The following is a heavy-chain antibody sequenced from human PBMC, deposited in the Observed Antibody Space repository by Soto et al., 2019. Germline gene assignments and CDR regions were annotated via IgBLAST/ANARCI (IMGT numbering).Heavy chain of an antibody. CDR3: ARHFQLGRTVTRSWWFDP. J-gene: IGHJ5*02. D-gene: IGHD4-17*01. Sequence: SETLSLTCTVSGGSISSSSYYWGWIRQPPGKGLEWIGSIYYSGSTYYNPSLKSRVTISVDTSKNQFSLKLSSVTAADTAVYYCARHFQLGRTVTRSWWFDPWGQGTLVTVSS. V-gene: IGHV4-39*01. CDR2: IYYSGST. CDR1: GGSISSSSYY.